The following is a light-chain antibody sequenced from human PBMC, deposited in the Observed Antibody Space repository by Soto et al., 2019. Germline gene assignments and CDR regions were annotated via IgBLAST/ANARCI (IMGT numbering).Light chain of an antibody. Sequence: DIQMTQSPSSLSASVGDRVTITCQASQDINHYLSWYQQRPGKAPKSLIYDGSNLETGVPSRFSGSGAGRVFSLTIDNLQPEDVATYYCQQYDNFPVSSGGGTKLEIK. CDR1: QDINHY. J-gene: IGKJ4*01. CDR2: DGS. CDR3: QQYDNFPVS. V-gene: IGKV1-33*01.